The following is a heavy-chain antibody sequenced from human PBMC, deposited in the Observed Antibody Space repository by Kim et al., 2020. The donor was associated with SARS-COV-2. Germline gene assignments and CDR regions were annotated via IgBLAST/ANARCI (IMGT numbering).Heavy chain of an antibody. J-gene: IGHJ4*02. CDR2: IYYSGST. V-gene: IGHV4-59*13. CDR3: ARVKFPPMGHFDY. CDR1: GGSISSYY. Sequence: SETLSLTCTVSGGSISSYYWSWIRQPPGKGLEWIGYIYYSGSTNYNPSLKSRVTISVDTSKNQFSLKLSSVTAADTAVYYCARVKFPPMGHFDYWGQGTLVTVSS. D-gene: IGHD2-8*01.